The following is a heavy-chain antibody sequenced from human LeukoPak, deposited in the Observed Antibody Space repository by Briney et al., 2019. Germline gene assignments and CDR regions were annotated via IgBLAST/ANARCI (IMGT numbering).Heavy chain of an antibody. CDR3: ARLVYHGDYVDY. CDR2: IDPGDSDSYT. V-gene: IGHV5-10-1*01. CDR1: GYIFTSYW. D-gene: IGHD4-17*01. J-gene: IGHJ4*02. Sequence: PGASLKISCKCSGYIFTSYWISWVRQLPGKGLEWMGRIDPGDSDSYTNYNPSFHGHVTISADKSITTAYMQWNSLEASDTGIYYCARLVYHGDYVDYWGQGTLVTVSS.